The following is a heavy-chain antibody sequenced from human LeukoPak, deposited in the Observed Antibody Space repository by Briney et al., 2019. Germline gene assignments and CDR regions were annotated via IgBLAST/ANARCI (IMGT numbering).Heavy chain of an antibody. J-gene: IGHJ3*02. V-gene: IGHV4-39*07. D-gene: IGHD3-10*01. Sequence: SETLSLTCTVSGGSISSSSYYWGWIRQPPGKGLEWIGSIYYSGSTYYNPSLKSRVTISVDTSKNQFSLKLSSVTAADTAVYYCARDLLLWFGELMGPTSDAFDIWGQGTMVTVSS. CDR3: ARDLLLWFGELMGPTSDAFDI. CDR1: GGSISSSSYY. CDR2: IYYSGST.